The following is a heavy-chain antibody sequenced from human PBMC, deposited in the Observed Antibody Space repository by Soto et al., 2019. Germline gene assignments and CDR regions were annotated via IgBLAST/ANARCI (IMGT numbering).Heavy chain of an antibody. J-gene: IGHJ6*02. CDR3: ARTLGPEVAASLEYYYFSGMDV. D-gene: IGHD2-15*01. CDR1: GCSFTRYW. CDR2: IHPGDSDT. V-gene: IGHV5-51*01. Sequence: PGESLTISCASSGCSFTRYWIGWVRQMPGKGLEWMGIIHPGDSDTKYSPSFQGQVTISVDKSITTAYLQWSSLKASDTAMYYCARTLGPEVAASLEYYYFSGMDVWGQGTTVTVSS.